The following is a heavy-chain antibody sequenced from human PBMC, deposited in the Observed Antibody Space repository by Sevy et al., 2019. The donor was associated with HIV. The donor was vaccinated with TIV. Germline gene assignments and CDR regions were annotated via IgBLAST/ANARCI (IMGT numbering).Heavy chain of an antibody. CDR1: GFTFSSYW. D-gene: IGHD2-2*01. J-gene: IGHJ6*02. CDR3: ARVPAAMGYYYYGMDV. Sequence: GGSLRLSCAASGFTFSSYWMSWVRQAPGKGLEWVANIKQDGSEKYYVDSVNGRFTISRDNAKNSLYLQMNSLRAEDTAVCYCARVPAAMGYYYYGMDVWGQGTTVTVSS. CDR2: IKQDGSEK. V-gene: IGHV3-7*01.